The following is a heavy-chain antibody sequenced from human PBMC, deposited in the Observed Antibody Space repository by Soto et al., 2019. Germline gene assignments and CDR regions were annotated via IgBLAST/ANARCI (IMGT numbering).Heavy chain of an antibody. V-gene: IGHV4-59*04. Sequence: SETLSLTCSVSGVSIGSHFWSWIRQAPGKGPEWVGYIYHTVSTYYNPSLKSRVTVSIDMSKNQFSLHLRSVTAADTAVYYCARLPSRHLVDYWGQGTLVTVSS. J-gene: IGHJ4*02. CDR2: IYHTVST. D-gene: IGHD3-3*02. CDR3: ARLPSRHLVDY. CDR1: GVSIGSHF.